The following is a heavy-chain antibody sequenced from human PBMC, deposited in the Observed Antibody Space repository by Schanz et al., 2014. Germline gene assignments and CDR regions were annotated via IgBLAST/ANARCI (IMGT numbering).Heavy chain of an antibody. J-gene: IGHJ4*02. D-gene: IGHD5-12*01. CDR3: ARGWGGNTGYEAADY. V-gene: IGHV7-4-1*02. CDR1: GQTVSSYF. Sequence: QVHVVQSGAVLKTPGASVNVSCKTSGQTVSSYFIQWVRQAPGQGLEWMGWINSNTGNPTYAPAFTGRVVFSLDTSVSTAYLQIIGLQAEDSAVFYCARGWGGNTGYEAADYWGQGTRVTVSS. CDR2: INSNTGNP.